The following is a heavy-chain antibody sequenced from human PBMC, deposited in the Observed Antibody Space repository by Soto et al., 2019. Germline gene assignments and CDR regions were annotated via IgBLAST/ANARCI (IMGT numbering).Heavy chain of an antibody. CDR2: IYYSGST. CDR3: ARVGDIVVTAFDY. D-gene: IGHD2-2*01. Sequence: SETLSLTCTVSGGSISSGGYYWSWIRQHPGKGLEWIGYIYYSGSTYYNPSLKSRVTISVDTSKNQFSLKLSSVTAADTAVYYCARVGDIVVTAFDYWGQGTPVTVSS. J-gene: IGHJ4*02. CDR1: GGSISSGGYY. V-gene: IGHV4-31*03.